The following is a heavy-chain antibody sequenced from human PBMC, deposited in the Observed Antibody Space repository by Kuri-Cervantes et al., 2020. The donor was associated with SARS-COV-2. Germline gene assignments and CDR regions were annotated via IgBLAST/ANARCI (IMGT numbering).Heavy chain of an antibody. CDR2: ISSSSSYI. CDR3: AKGLRGAFDY. J-gene: IGHJ4*02. CDR1: GFTFGNAW. D-gene: IGHD5-12*01. Sequence: GESLKISCAASGFTFGNAWMSWVRQAPGKGLEWVSSISSSSSYIYYADSVKGRFTISRDNAKNSLYLQMNSLRAEDTALYYCAKGLRGAFDYWGQGTLVTVSS. V-gene: IGHV3-21*04.